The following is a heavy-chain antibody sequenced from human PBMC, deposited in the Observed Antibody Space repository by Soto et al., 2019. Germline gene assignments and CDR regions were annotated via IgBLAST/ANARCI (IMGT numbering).Heavy chain of an antibody. CDR3: ARGTAIQVGPTSATLDY. CDR1: GFTFSSYG. D-gene: IGHD1-26*01. V-gene: IGHV3-33*01. Sequence: QVQLVESGGGVVQPGRSLRLSCAASGFTFSSYGMHWVRQAPGKGLEWVAVIWYDGSNKYYADSVKGRFTISRDNSKNTLYLQMNILRAEDTAVYYCARGTAIQVGPTSATLDYWGQGTLVTVSS. J-gene: IGHJ4*02. CDR2: IWYDGSNK.